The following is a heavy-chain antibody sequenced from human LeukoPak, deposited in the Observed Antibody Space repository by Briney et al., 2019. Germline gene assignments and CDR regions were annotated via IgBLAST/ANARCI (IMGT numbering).Heavy chain of an antibody. CDR3: AKDEGGYCTNGVCHVDW. CDR1: GFTFSSYA. Sequence: PGGSLRLSCAASGFTFSSYAMSWVRQAPGKGLEWVSAISGSGGSTYYADSVKGRFTISRDNSKNTLYLQVNSLRAEDTAVYYCAKDEGGYCTNGVCHVDWWGQGTLVTVSS. CDR2: ISGSGGST. V-gene: IGHV3-23*01. J-gene: IGHJ4*02. D-gene: IGHD2-8*01.